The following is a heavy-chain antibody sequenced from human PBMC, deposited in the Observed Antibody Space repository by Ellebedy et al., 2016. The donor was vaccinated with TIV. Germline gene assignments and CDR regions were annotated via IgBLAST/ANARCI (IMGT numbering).Heavy chain of an antibody. CDR3: ARLIYYDSSGYSQGFDY. Sequence: MPSETLSLTCTVSGGSISSSSYYWGWIRQPPGKGLEWIGSIYYSGSIYYNPSLKSRVTISVDTSKNQFSLKLSSVTAADTAVYYCARLIYYDSSGYSQGFDYWGQGTLVTVSS. CDR2: IYYSGSI. D-gene: IGHD3-22*01. CDR1: GGSISSSSYY. J-gene: IGHJ4*02. V-gene: IGHV4-39*01.